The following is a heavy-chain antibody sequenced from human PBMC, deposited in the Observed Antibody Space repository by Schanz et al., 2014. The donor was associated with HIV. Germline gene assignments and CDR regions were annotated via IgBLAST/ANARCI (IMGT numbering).Heavy chain of an antibody. CDR3: AREKVGILADYTPNGMDV. Sequence: QVQLVQSGAEVKKPGASVKVSCKAPGHPFTGYYIHWVRQAPGQGLEWMGWINPNSGGTNYASKFQGRVTMTRDTSVSTAYMELSRLTSDDTAMYYCAREKVGILADYTPNGMDVWGQGTTVTVSS. D-gene: IGHD3-9*01. CDR2: INPNSGGT. CDR1: GHPFTGYY. J-gene: IGHJ6*02. V-gene: IGHV1-2*02.